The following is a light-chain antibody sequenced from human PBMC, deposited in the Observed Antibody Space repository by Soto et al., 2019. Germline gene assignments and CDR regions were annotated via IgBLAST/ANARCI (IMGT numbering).Light chain of an antibody. Sequence: GVSNRFSGSKSGNTASLTISGLQSEDEADYYCNSFMTSRNLDVVFGGGTKLTVL. V-gene: IGLV2-14*01. CDR3: NSFMTSRNLDVV. J-gene: IGLJ2*01.